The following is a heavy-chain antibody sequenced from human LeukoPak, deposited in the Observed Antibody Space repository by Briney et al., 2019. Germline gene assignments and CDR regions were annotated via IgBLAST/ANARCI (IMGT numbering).Heavy chain of an antibody. Sequence: AGGSLRLSCAASGFTFSSYAMHWVRQAPGKGLEWVAVISYDGSNKYYADSVKGRFTISRDNSKNTLYLQMNSLRAEDTAVYYCARGPPLRSAAAEGYFQHWGQGTLVTVSS. D-gene: IGHD6-13*01. CDR2: ISYDGSNK. J-gene: IGHJ1*01. CDR3: ARGPPLRSAAAEGYFQH. CDR1: GFTFSSYA. V-gene: IGHV3-30-3*01.